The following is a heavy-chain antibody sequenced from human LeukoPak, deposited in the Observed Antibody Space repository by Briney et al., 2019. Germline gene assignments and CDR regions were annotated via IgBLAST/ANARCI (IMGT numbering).Heavy chain of an antibody. Sequence: SETLSLTCTVSGGSIRGYFCTWIRQPPAKGLEWIGYIYYSGSTNYNPSLKSRVTIAVDTSTNQFSLRLSSVTAADTAVYYCAMAYSSSWYYFDYWGQGTLVTVSS. CDR3: AMAYSSSWYYFDY. D-gene: IGHD6-13*01. J-gene: IGHJ4*02. V-gene: IGHV4-59*01. CDR1: GGSIRGYF. CDR2: IYYSGST.